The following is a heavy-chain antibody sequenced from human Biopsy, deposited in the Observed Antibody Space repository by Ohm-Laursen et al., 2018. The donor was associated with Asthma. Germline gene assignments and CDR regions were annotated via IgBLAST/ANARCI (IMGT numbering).Heavy chain of an antibody. V-gene: IGHV3-30*18. Sequence: SLRLSCTASGFMFRSFGMYWVRQAPGKGLEWVAVISYDGNHKFYEDSVNGRFTISRDNSKNTLYLQMNSLRTEDTAVYYCAKRRGYSGHDNDYWGQGTLVIVSS. CDR3: AKRRGYSGHDNDY. CDR2: ISYDGNHK. J-gene: IGHJ4*02. CDR1: GFMFRSFG. D-gene: IGHD5-12*01.